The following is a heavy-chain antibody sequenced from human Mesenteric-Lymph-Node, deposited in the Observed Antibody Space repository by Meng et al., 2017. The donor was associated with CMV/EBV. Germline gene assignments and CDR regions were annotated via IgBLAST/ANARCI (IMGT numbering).Heavy chain of an antibody. CDR2: MNPHSGNT. V-gene: IGHV1-8*01. CDR1: GYTYTNYD. CDR3: ARGQPYLAAAGVDY. Sequence: ASVKVSCKASGYTYTNYDINWVRQATGQGLEWMGWMNPHSGNTGYVQKFQGRVTMTRNTSISTAYMELSSLRSDDTAVYYCARGQPYLAAAGVDYWGQGTLVTVSS. J-gene: IGHJ4*02. D-gene: IGHD6-13*01.